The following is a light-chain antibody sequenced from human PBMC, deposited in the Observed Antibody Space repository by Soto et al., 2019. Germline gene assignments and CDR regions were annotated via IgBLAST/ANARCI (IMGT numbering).Light chain of an antibody. CDR1: QSVSSY. CDR2: DAS. CDR3: QQRSNWPPSLT. V-gene: IGKV3-11*01. J-gene: IGKJ4*01. Sequence: TLSLSPGERATLSCRASQSVSSYLAWYQQKPGQAPRLLIYDASNRATGIPARFSGSGSGTDFTLTISSLEPEDFAVYYCQQRSNWPPSLTFGGGTKVDIK.